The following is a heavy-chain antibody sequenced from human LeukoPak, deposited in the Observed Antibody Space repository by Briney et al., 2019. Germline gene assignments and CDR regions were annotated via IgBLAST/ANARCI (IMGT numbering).Heavy chain of an antibody. CDR2: IGTAGDT. Sequence: PGGSLRLSCAASGFTFSNYDMHWVRQATGKGLEWVSAIGTAGDTYYPGPVRGRFTMSRENAKNSLYLQMSSLTAGDTAVYYCARGANTHFDYWGQGILVTVSS. V-gene: IGHV3-13*04. CDR1: GFTFSNYD. CDR3: ARGANTHFDY. J-gene: IGHJ4*02. D-gene: IGHD1-26*01.